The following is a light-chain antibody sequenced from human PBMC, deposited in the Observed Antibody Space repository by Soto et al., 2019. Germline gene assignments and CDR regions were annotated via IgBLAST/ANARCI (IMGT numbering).Light chain of an antibody. J-gene: IGLJ2*01. CDR3: QSYDSSLSVVV. Sequence: QSVLTQPPSVSGAPGQRVTISCTGSSSNIGAGYDVHWYQQLPGTAPKLLIYGNNNRPSGVPDRFSGSQSGTSASLAITGLQAEDEADYYCQSYDSSLSVVVFGGGTKLTVL. CDR2: GNN. CDR1: SSNIGAGYD. V-gene: IGLV1-40*01.